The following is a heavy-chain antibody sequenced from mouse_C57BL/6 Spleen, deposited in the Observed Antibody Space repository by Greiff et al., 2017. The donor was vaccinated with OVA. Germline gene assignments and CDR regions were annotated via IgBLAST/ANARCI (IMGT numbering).Heavy chain of an antibody. Sequence: VQLQQPGAELVKPGASVQLSCKASGYTFTSYWMQWVKQRPGQGLEWIGEIDPSDRYTNYNQKFKGKATLTVDTSYSTAYMQLSSLTSEDSAVYYCASSGGSSWMDYWGQGTSVTVSS. CDR2: IDPSDRYT. D-gene: IGHD1-1*01. CDR3: ASSGGSSWMDY. J-gene: IGHJ4*01. V-gene: IGHV1-50*01. CDR1: GYTFTSYW.